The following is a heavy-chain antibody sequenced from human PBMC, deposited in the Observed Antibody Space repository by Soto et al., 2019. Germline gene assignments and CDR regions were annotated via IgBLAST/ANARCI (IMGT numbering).Heavy chain of an antibody. D-gene: IGHD2-2*02. CDR2: IRSKANSYAT. Sequence: GSLRLSCAASGFTFSGSTLHWVRQASGTGLEWVGRIRSKANSYATAYAASVKGRFTISRDDSKNTAYLQMNSLKTEDTAVYYCSAQSWTIYGMDVWGRGTTVTVSS. CDR1: GFTFSGST. CDR3: SAQSWTIYGMDV. V-gene: IGHV3-73*01. J-gene: IGHJ6*02.